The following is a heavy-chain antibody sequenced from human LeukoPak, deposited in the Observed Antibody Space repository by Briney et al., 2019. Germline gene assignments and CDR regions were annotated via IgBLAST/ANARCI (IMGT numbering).Heavy chain of an antibody. V-gene: IGHV4-34*01. J-gene: IGHJ5*02. Sequence: SETLSLTCAVYGGSFSGYYWSWIRQPPGKGLEWIGEINHSGSTNYNPSLKSRVTISVDTSKNQFSLKLSSVTAADTAMYYCARGRYYYGSGSYYPTRNWFDPWGQGTLVTVSS. D-gene: IGHD3-10*01. CDR3: ARGRYYYGSGSYYPTRNWFDP. CDR2: INHSGST. CDR1: GGSFSGYY.